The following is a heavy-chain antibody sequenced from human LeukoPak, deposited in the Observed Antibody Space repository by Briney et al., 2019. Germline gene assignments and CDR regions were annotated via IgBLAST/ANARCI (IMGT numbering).Heavy chain of an antibody. CDR2: ISSSSSYI. CDR1: GFTFSSYS. Sequence: GESLKISCPASGFTFSSYSMNWVRQAPGKGLEWVSSISSSSSYIYYADSVEGRFTISRDNAKNSLYLQMNSLRAEDTAVYYCAKGDDFWSGYYLSYFDYWGQGTLVTVSS. D-gene: IGHD3-3*01. CDR3: AKGDDFWSGYYLSYFDY. V-gene: IGHV3-21*04. J-gene: IGHJ4*02.